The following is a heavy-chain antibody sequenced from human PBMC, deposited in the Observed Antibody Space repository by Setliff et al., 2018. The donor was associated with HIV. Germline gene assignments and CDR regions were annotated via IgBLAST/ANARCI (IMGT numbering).Heavy chain of an antibody. Sequence: SVKVSCKASGGTFNNYAISWVRQAPGQGLEWMGRIIPMFDTANYAQKFQGRVTITADKSASTAYMELSSLKSEDTAVYYCARERWERLGVFDYWGQGTLVTSPQ. J-gene: IGHJ4*02. CDR1: GGTFNNYA. CDR3: ARERWERLGVFDY. D-gene: IGHD1-26*01. V-gene: IGHV1-69*06. CDR2: IIPMFDTA.